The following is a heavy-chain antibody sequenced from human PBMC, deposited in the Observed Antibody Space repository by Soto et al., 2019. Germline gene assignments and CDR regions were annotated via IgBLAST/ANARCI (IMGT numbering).Heavy chain of an antibody. Sequence: GGSLRLSCAASGFTFSGSSMHWVRQASGKGLEWVGRIRSKANSYATAYAASVKGRFTISRDDSKNTAYLQMNSLKTEDTAVYYCAREESFDWLLYYWGQGTLVTVSS. J-gene: IGHJ4*02. D-gene: IGHD3-9*01. CDR1: GFTFSGSS. CDR2: IRSKANSYAT. V-gene: IGHV3-73*01. CDR3: AREESFDWLLYY.